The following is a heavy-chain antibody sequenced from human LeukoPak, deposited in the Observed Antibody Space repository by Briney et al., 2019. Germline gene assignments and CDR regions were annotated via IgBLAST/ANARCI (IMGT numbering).Heavy chain of an antibody. CDR2: IYYSGST. Sequence: SETLTLTCTVSGGSISSYSWNWIRQPPGKGLEWIGYIYYSGSTNYNPSRKSRVTISVDTSKNKFSLKLSSVTAADAAVYYCARVVGMVTSYFDYWGQGTLVTVSS. J-gene: IGHJ4*02. V-gene: IGHV4-59*01. CDR3: ARVVGMVTSYFDY. D-gene: IGHD5-18*01. CDR1: GGSISSYS.